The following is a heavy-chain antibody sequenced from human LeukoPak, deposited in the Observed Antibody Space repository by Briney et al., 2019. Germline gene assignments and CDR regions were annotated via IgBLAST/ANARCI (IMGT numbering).Heavy chain of an antibody. Sequence: AGSLRLSCEASGFTFSSYWMNWVRQAPGKGLEWVANINQDGSEKYYVDSVKGRFTISRDNAKNSLSLQMNSLRAEDTAVYYCARPYYYSSGSLPYWGQGTLVTVSS. D-gene: IGHD3-10*01. CDR1: GFTFSSYW. CDR3: ARPYYYSSGSLPY. J-gene: IGHJ4*02. CDR2: INQDGSEK. V-gene: IGHV3-7*01.